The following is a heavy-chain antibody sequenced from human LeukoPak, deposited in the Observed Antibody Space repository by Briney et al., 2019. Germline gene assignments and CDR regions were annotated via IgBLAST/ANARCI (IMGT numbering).Heavy chain of an antibody. V-gene: IGHV3-23*01. D-gene: IGHD2-2*02. J-gene: IGHJ5*02. CDR1: GSTFSSYA. CDR2: ISGSGGST. Sequence: GGSLRLSCAASGSTFSSYAMSWVRQAPGKGLEWVSAISGSGGSTYYADSVKGRFTISRDNSKNTLYLQLNSLRAEDTAVYYCASLGYCSSTSCYTGGWFDPWGQGTLVTVSS. CDR3: ASLGYCSSTSCYTGGWFDP.